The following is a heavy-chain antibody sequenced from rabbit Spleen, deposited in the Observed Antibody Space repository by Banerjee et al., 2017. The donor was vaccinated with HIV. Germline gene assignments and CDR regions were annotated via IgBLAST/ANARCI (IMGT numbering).Heavy chain of an antibody. J-gene: IGHJ6*01. Sequence: QSLEESGGGLVKPGGTLTLTCKASGFPFSNKAVMCWVRQAPGKGLEWIACINAVTGKSVYASWAKGRFIMSRPSSTTVTLQMTSLTAADTATYFCARDTGSSFSSYGMDLWGQGTLVTVS. CDR3: ARDTGSSFSSYGMDL. CDR1: GFPFSNKAV. V-gene: IGHV1S40*01. CDR2: INAVTGKS. D-gene: IGHD8-1*01.